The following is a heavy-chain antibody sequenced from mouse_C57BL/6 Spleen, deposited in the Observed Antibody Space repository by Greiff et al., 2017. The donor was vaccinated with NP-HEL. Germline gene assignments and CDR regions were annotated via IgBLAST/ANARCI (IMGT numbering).Heavy chain of an antibody. CDR2: INPNNGGT. Sequence: VQLQQSGPELVKPGASVKISCKASGYTFTDYYMNWVKQSHGKSLEWIGDINPNNGGTSYNQKFKGKATLTVDKSSSTAYMELRSLTSEDSAVYYCARRFITTGDYYAMDYWGQGTSVTVSS. D-gene: IGHD1-1*01. V-gene: IGHV1-26*01. CDR1: GYTFTDYY. CDR3: ARRFITTGDYYAMDY. J-gene: IGHJ4*01.